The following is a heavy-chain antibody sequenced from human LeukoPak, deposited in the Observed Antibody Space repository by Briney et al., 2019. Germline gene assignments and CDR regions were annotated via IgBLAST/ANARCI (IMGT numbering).Heavy chain of an antibody. CDR1: GFTFSSYS. D-gene: IGHD3-22*01. CDR3: AKAPGYYYDSSGIFDY. CDR2: ISSSSSYI. Sequence: GGSLRLSCAASGFTFSSYSMNWVRQAPGKGLEWVSSISSSSSYIYYADSVKGRFTISRDNSKNTLYLQMNHLRAEDTAVYYCAKAPGYYYDSSGIFDYWGQGTLVTVSS. J-gene: IGHJ4*02. V-gene: IGHV3-21*04.